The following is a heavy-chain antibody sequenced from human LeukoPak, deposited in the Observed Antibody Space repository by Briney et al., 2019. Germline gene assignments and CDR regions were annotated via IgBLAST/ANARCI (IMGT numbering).Heavy chain of an antibody. Sequence: GGSLRLSCAASGFTFSDYYMSWIRQAPGKGLEWVSYISSSGSTIYYADSVKGRFTISRDNAKNSLYLQMNSLRAGDTAVYYCARDPSATTVTTTHAFDIWGQGTMVTVSS. V-gene: IGHV3-11*01. CDR1: GFTFSDYY. CDR3: ARDPSATTVTTTHAFDI. J-gene: IGHJ3*02. CDR2: ISSSGSTI. D-gene: IGHD4-17*01.